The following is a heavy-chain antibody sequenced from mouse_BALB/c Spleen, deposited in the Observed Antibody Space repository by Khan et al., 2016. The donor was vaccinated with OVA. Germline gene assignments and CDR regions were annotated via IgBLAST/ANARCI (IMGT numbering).Heavy chain of an antibody. CDR3: ARLAYYYDGGGFAY. CDR2: ISTGGHYT. J-gene: IGHJ3*01. D-gene: IGHD1-1*01. V-gene: IGHV5-6*01. Sequence: EVELVESGGDLAKPGGSLKLSCAASGFTFSTYGMSWVRQTPDKRLEWVATISTGGHYTYYPHSVKERFTISRDHSKNTLYLQMTSLKSEDTAMFYCARLAYYYDGGGFAYWGQGTLVTVSA. CDR1: GFTFSTYG.